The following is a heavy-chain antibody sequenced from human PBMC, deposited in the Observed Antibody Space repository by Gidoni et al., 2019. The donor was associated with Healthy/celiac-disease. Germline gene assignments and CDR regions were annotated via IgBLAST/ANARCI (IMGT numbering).Heavy chain of an antibody. CDR1: GGSISSHY. Sequence: QVQLQQSGPGLVKPSETLSLTCTVSGGSISSHYWSWIRQPPGKGLEWIGYIYYSGSTNYNPSLKSRVTISVDTSKNQFSLKLSSVTAADTAVYYCARDVTFYYGSGRYNWFDPWGQGTLVIVSS. V-gene: IGHV4-59*11. CDR3: ARDVTFYYGSGRYNWFDP. D-gene: IGHD3-10*01. CDR2: IYYSGST. J-gene: IGHJ5*02.